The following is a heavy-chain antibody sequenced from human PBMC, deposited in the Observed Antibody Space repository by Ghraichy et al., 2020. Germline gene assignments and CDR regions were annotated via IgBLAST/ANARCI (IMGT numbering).Heavy chain of an antibody. Sequence: GGSLRLSCSASGFDFSSFNMYWVRQAPGKGLEYVSGISSNGATTYYADSVEGRFTISRDNPKNTLYFQMSSLKTEDTAVYYCVRRPEDYIWGTSRPFDHWGQGTLVSVSP. CDR1: GFDFSSFN. D-gene: IGHD3-16*02. J-gene: IGHJ4*02. CDR2: ISSNGATT. CDR3: VRRPEDYIWGTSRPFDH. V-gene: IGHV3-64D*06.